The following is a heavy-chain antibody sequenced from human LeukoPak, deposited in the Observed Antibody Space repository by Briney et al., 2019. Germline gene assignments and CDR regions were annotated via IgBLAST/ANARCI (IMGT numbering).Heavy chain of an antibody. CDR1: GFTFTSSA. CDR3: AADRRHYDFWSLDY. V-gene: IGHV1-58*01. Sequence: SVKVSCKASGFTFTSSAVQWVRQARGQRLEWIGWIVVGSGNTNYAQKFQERVTITRDMSTSTAYMELSSLRSEDTAVYYCAADRRHYDFWSLDYWGQGTLVTVSS. D-gene: IGHD3-3*01. J-gene: IGHJ4*02. CDR2: IVVGSGNT.